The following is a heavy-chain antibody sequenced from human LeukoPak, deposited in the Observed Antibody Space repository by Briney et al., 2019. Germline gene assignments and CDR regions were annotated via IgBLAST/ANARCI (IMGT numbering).Heavy chain of an antibody. CDR3: ARASYTVTTEYAAY. Sequence: ETLSLTCAVSGGSISSSNWWSWVRQAPGKGLEWVANIKQDGSEKYYVDSVKGRFTISRDNAKNSLYLQMNSLRAEDTAVYYCARASYTVTTEYAAYWGQGTLVTVSS. V-gene: IGHV3-7*01. CDR2: IKQDGSEK. CDR1: GGSISSSNW. J-gene: IGHJ4*02. D-gene: IGHD4-17*01.